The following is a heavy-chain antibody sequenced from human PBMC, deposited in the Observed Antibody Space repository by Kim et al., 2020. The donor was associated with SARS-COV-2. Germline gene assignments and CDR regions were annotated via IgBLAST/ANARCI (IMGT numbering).Heavy chain of an antibody. D-gene: IGHD3-10*01. Sequence: PSLKSRVTISVDTTKNQCSLKLSSVTAADTAVYYCARASGYGSGGYYFDYWGQGTLVTVSS. J-gene: IGHJ4*02. CDR3: ARASGYGSGGYYFDY. V-gene: IGHV4-39*07.